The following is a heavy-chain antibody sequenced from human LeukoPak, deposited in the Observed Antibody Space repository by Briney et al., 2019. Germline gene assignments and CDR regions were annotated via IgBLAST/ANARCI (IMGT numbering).Heavy chain of an antibody. CDR3: VRDFSWGFDY. D-gene: IGHD7-27*01. J-gene: IGHJ4*02. CDR2: ISGSGGST. CDR1: GFTFSSYG. Sequence: GGSLRLSCAASGFTFSSYGMSWVRQAPGKGLEWVSAISGSGGSTYYADSVRGRFTISRDNFENTLSLHMNSLRDEDTAVYYCVRDFSWGFDYWGQGTLVSVSS. V-gene: IGHV3-23*01.